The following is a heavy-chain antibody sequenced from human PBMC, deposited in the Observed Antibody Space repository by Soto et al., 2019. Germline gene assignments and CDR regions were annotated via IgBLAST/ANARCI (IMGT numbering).Heavy chain of an antibody. Sequence: EVQLVESGGGLVQPGGSLRLSCAASGFTFNTSWMSWVRRAPGKGLEWVAHMNQHGSEKYYVDSVKGRFTISGEDAKNSLYLQMNSLGAKDTAVYYCVSWAGSSYWGQGTLVTVSS. D-gene: IGHD3-10*01. CDR3: VSWAGSSY. CDR2: MNQHGSEK. CDR1: GFTFNTSW. V-gene: IGHV3-7*05. J-gene: IGHJ4*02.